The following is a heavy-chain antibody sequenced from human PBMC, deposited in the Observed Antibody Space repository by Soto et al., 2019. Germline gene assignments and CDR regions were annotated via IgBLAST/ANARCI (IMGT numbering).Heavy chain of an antibody. D-gene: IGHD3-10*01. CDR2: IYYSGTT. CDR1: GYSISSSNW. Sequence: SLTCAVSGYSISSSNWWGWIRQPPGKGLEWIGYIYYSGTTYYNPSLKSRVTMSVDTSKNQFSLRLTSVTAEDTAVYYCASSRGVLSWGQGTLVTVSS. J-gene: IGHJ4*02. V-gene: IGHV4-28*01. CDR3: ASSRGVLS.